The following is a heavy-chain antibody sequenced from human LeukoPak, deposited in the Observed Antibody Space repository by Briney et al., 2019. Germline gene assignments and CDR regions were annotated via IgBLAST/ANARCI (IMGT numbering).Heavy chain of an antibody. J-gene: IGHJ4*02. V-gene: IGHV3-48*01. Sequence: GGSLRLSCAASGFTFSSYSMNWVRQAPGKGLEWVSYISSSSSTIYYADSVKGRFTISRDNAKNSLYLQMNSLRAEDTAVYYCARDSGQQPVDYWGQGTLVTVSS. CDR1: GFTFSSYS. CDR2: ISSSSSTI. D-gene: IGHD6-13*01. CDR3: ARDSGQQPVDY.